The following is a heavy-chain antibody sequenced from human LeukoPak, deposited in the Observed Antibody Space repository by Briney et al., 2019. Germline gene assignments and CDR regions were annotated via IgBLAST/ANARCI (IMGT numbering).Heavy chain of an antibody. J-gene: IGHJ4*02. CDR3: ARDLVRGDY. V-gene: IGHV3-7*01. D-gene: IGHD3-10*01. Sequence: GGSLRLSCVGSGFTFTTYWMSWVRQAPGKGLEWVANIKQDGSEKYYVDSVKGRFTISRDNAKNSLYLQMNSLRAEDTAVYYCARDLVRGDYWGQGTLVTVSS. CDR2: IKQDGSEK. CDR1: GFTFTTYW.